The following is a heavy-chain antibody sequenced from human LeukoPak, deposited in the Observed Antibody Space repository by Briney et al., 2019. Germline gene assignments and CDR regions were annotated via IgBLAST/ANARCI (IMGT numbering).Heavy chain of an antibody. J-gene: IGHJ6*04. CDR1: GFTISSNS. CDR3: AELGITMIGGV. V-gene: IGHV3-48*04. Sequence: GGSLRLSCTVSGFTISSNSMNWVRQAPGKGLEWVSYISSSGSTIYYADSVKGRFTISRDNAKNSLYLQMNSLRAEDTAVYYCAELGITMIGGVWGKGTTVTISS. D-gene: IGHD3-10*02. CDR2: ISSSGSTI.